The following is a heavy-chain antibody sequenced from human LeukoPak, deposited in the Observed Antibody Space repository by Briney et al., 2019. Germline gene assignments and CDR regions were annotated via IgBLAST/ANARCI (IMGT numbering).Heavy chain of an antibody. Sequence: SETLSLTCAVYGGSFSGYYWSWIRQPAGKGLEWIGRIYTSGSTNYNPSLKSRVTMSVDTSKNQFSLKLSSVTAADTAVYYCARVSNYYDSSGYLSAWKNYYYYYGMDVWGQGTTVTVSS. J-gene: IGHJ6*02. CDR1: GGSFSGYY. D-gene: IGHD3-22*01. CDR3: ARVSNYYDSSGYLSAWKNYYYYYGMDV. V-gene: IGHV4-59*10. CDR2: IYTSGST.